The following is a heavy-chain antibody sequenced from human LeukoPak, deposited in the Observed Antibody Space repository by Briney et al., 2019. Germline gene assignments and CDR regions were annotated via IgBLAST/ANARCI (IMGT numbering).Heavy chain of an antibody. V-gene: IGHV3-30*02. Sequence: GGSLRLSCAASGFSFRSYGMHWVRQAPGKGLEWVTFIGYDGSKKYYTDSVKGRFTISRDNSKNTLYLQMNSLRAEDTAIYYCAQDSYYYFIDVWGKGTTVTVSS. CDR1: GFSFRSYG. CDR3: AQDSYYYFIDV. CDR2: IGYDGSKK. J-gene: IGHJ6*03.